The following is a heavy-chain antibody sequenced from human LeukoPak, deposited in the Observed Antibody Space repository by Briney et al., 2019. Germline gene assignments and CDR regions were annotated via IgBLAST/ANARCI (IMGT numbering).Heavy chain of an antibody. CDR2: ISSSSSYI. V-gene: IGHV3-21*01. Sequence: GGSLRLSCAASGFTFSSYSMNWVRQAPGKGLEWVSSISSSSSYIYYADSVKGRFTISRENAKNSLYLQMNSLRAGDTAVYYCARGASEWFGESTVWGQGTLVTVSS. J-gene: IGHJ4*02. D-gene: IGHD3-10*01. CDR3: ARGASEWFGESTV. CDR1: GFTFSSYS.